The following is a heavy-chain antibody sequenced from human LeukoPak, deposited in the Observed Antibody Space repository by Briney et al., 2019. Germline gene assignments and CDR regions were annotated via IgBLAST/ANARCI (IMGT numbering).Heavy chain of an antibody. D-gene: IGHD6-13*01. J-gene: IGHJ6*03. V-gene: IGHV3-30*02. Sequence: PGGSLRLSCAASGFTFSSYGMHWVRQAPGKGLEWVAFIRYDGSNKYYADSVKGRFTISRDNAKNSQHLQMNSLRAEDTAVYYCARDWTDRQQQLTPYYYYYMDVWGKGTTVTVSS. CDR2: IRYDGSNK. CDR3: ARDWTDRQQQLTPYYYYYMDV. CDR1: GFTFSSYG.